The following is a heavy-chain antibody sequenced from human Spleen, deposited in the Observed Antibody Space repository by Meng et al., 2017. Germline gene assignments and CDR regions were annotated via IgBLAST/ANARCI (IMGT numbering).Heavy chain of an antibody. D-gene: IGHD1-26*01. CDR3: TREVGGNYPGDY. V-gene: IGHV1-8*03. J-gene: IGHJ4*02. CDR1: GYTFTTYD. CDR2: MNPNSGYT. Sequence: ASVKVSCKASGYTFTTYDINWVRQATGQGLEWMGWMNPNSGYTGYAQKFQGRVTITRNTSISTAYMELSSLRSEDTAVYFCTREVGGNYPGDYWGQGTLVTVSS.